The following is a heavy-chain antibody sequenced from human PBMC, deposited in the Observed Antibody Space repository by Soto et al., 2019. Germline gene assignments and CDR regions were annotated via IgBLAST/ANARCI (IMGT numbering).Heavy chain of an antibody. Sequence: SQTLSLNCAISGDSVSRNSGAWNWIRQSPSRGLEWLGRTYYRSKWYTDYALSVKSRITINPETSKNQFSLQLNSVTPEDTAVYYCARGIPDLYYYGMDVWGQGPTVTVSS. J-gene: IGHJ6*02. D-gene: IGHD2-21*01. V-gene: IGHV6-1*01. CDR2: TYYRSKWYT. CDR3: ARGIPDLYYYGMDV. CDR1: GDSVSRNSGA.